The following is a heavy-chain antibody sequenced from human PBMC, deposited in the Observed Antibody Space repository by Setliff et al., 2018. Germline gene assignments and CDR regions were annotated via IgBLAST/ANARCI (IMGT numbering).Heavy chain of an antibody. Sequence: GGSLRLSCSASGFTFSSLWMAWVRQAPGKGLEWVANINQGGSDQFYVESVKGRFTISRDNAKNSLFLQMNSLRVGDTAVYYCAVGRRDGYNYPFDYWGQGTLVTVPQ. J-gene: IGHJ4*02. V-gene: IGHV3-7*01. CDR3: AVGRRDGYNYPFDY. D-gene: IGHD5-12*01. CDR2: INQGGSDQ. CDR1: GFTFSSLW.